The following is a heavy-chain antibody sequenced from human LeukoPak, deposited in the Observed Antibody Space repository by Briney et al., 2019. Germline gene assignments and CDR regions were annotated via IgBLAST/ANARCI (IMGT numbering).Heavy chain of an antibody. D-gene: IGHD3-3*01. CDR1: GGSISSYY. CDR2: IYYSGST. V-gene: IGHV4-59*01. CDR3: ARGPDITIFGVPHLDY. Sequence: PSETLSLTCTVSGGSISSYYWSWIRQPPGKGLEWIGYIYYSGSTNYNPSLKSRVTISVDTSKNQFSLKLSSVTAADTAVYYCARGPDITIFGVPHLDYWGQGTLVTVSS. J-gene: IGHJ4*02.